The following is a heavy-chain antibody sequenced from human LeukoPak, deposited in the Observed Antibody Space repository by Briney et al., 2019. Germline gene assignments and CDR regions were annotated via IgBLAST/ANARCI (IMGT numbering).Heavy chain of an antibody. V-gene: IGHV3-7*01. CDR3: VRALGSSSADY. CDR1: GFTFTHSW. D-gene: IGHD6-6*01. J-gene: IGHJ4*02. Sequence: GGSLRLSCAASGFTFTHSWMSWVRQAPGKGLEWVANIKQDGSEKYYVDSVEGRFTISRDNAKNSVFLQMNSLRGEDTAVYYCVRALGSSSADYWGQGTLVTVSS. CDR2: IKQDGSEK.